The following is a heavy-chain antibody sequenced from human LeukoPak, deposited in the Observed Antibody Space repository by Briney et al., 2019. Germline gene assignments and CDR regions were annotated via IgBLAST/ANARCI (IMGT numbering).Heavy chain of an antibody. Sequence: SETLSLTCTVSGGSISTSNYYWGWIRQPPGKGLEWIGNIFYSGSTYYSPSLKSRVTISLDTSRNQFSLKLNSVTAADTAVYYCARDLYGNYYYYYYMDVWGKGTTVTVSS. CDR3: ARDLYGNYYYYYYMDV. CDR1: GGSISTSNYY. J-gene: IGHJ6*03. V-gene: IGHV4-39*07. D-gene: IGHD4-17*01. CDR2: IFYSGST.